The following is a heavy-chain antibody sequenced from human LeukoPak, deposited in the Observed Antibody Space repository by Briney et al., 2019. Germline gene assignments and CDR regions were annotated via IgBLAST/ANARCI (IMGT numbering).Heavy chain of an antibody. D-gene: IGHD3-3*01. CDR1: GFTFRSYS. V-gene: IGHV3-21*01. CDR2: ISSSSGYI. Sequence: MAGGSLRLSCAASGFTFRSYSMNWVRQAPGKGLEWVSSISSSSGYIYYAVSVKGRSTISRDNAKNSLYLQMNSLRAEDTAVYYCARIESTIFGGGSDYWGQGTLVTVSS. J-gene: IGHJ4*02. CDR3: ARIESTIFGGGSDY.